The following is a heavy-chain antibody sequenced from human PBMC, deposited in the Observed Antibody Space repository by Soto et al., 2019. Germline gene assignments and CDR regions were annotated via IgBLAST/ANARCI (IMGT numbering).Heavy chain of an antibody. CDR2: ISAYNGAT. CDR1: GYTFTSYG. CDR3: ARSGAYCTSITCLFDSF. V-gene: IGHV1-18*01. J-gene: IGHJ4*02. D-gene: IGHD2-8*01. Sequence: QAQLVQSGGEVKKPGASVKVSCRASGYTFTSYGYAWVRQAPGQGLEWMGWISAYNGATNYAQKFQDRVTLTTDTSTTTAHMELRNLGSDDTAVYYCARSGAYCTSITCLFDSFWGLGTLVTVSS.